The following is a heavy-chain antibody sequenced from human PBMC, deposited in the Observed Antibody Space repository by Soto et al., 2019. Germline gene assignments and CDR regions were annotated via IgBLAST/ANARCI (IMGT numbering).Heavy chain of an antibody. Sequence: VQLVESGGGAVQPGESLRLSCVAFGFDFTYYAMHWVRQAPGKGLESVAVMSSDGSKIHHTDSVKGRFTISRDNSKNTLYLQMNSLRKEDTAVYFCAKDEGVGGTLGLFDYWGQGTLVSVSS. CDR2: MSSDGSKI. D-gene: IGHD1-26*01. J-gene: IGHJ4*02. CDR3: AKDEGVGGTLGLFDY. CDR1: GFDFTYYA. V-gene: IGHV3-30*18.